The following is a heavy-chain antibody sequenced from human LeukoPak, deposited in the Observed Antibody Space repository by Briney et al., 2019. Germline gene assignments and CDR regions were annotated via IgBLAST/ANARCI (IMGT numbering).Heavy chain of an antibody. CDR2: IKQDGSEK. J-gene: IGHJ6*02. Sequence: PGGSLRLSCAASGFTFSSYWMSWVRQAPGKGLEWVANIKQDGSEKYYVDSVKGRFTISRDNAKNSLYLQMNSLRAEDTAVYYCARDSHYYYYGMDVWGQGTTVTGAS. CDR1: GFTFSSYW. CDR3: ARDSHYYYYGMDV. V-gene: IGHV3-7*01.